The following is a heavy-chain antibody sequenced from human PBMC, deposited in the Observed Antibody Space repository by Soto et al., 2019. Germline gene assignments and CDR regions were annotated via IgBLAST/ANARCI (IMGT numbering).Heavy chain of an antibody. Sequence: SSESLPLTCTVSGGSISSGGYYWSWIRQHPGKGLEWIGYVYYSGSTYYNPSLKSRVTISVDTSKNQFSLKLSSVTAADTAVYYCAGGYGPGDPWGQGTLVTVSS. CDR3: AGGYGPGDP. V-gene: IGHV4-31*03. J-gene: IGHJ5*02. D-gene: IGHD2-15*01. CDR2: VYYSGST. CDR1: GGSISSGGYY.